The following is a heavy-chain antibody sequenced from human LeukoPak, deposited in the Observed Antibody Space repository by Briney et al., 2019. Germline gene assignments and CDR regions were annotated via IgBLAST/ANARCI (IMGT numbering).Heavy chain of an antibody. CDR3: ATGRSTDYYYYGMDV. CDR2: IYYSGST. J-gene: IGHJ6*02. CDR1: GGSISGHY. V-gene: IGHV4-59*11. D-gene: IGHD1-1*01. Sequence: SETLSLTCTVSGGSISGHYWSWIRQPPGKGLEWIGYIYYSGSTNYNPSLKSRVTISVDTSKNQFSLKLSSVTAADTAVYYCATGRSTDYYYYGMDVWGQGTTVTVSS.